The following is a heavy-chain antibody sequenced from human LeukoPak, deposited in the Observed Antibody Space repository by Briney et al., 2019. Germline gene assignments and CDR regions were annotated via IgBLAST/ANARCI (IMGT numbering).Heavy chain of an antibody. Sequence: PSETLSLTCAVYGGSFSGYYWSWIRQPPGKGLEWIGEINHSGSTYYNPSLKSRVTISVDTSKNQFSLKLSSVTAADTAVYYCARRLSYFDTSGYYKGWFDPWGQGTLVTVSS. CDR2: INHSGST. V-gene: IGHV4-34*01. CDR3: ARRLSYFDTSGYYKGWFDP. CDR1: GGSFSGYY. J-gene: IGHJ5*02. D-gene: IGHD3-22*01.